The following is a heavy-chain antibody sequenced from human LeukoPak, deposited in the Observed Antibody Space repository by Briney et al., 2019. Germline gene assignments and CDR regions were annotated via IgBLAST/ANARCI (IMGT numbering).Heavy chain of an antibody. CDR2: IIPILGIA. CDR1: GGTFSSYA. Sequence: SVKVSCKASGGTFSSYAISWVRQAPGQGLEWMGRIIPILGIANYAQKFQGRVTITTDTSTSTAYMELRSLRSDDTAVYYCARETDYGGNRNFDYWGQGTLVTVSS. J-gene: IGHJ4*02. CDR3: ARETDYGGNRNFDY. D-gene: IGHD4-17*01. V-gene: IGHV1-69*04.